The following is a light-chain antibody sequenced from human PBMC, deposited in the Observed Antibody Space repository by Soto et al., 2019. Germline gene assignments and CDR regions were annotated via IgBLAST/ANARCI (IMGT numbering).Light chain of an antibody. CDR3: QQRSTWPYT. Sequence: EIVLTQSPATLSLSPGERATLSCRASQSVSSSLAWYQQRPGQAPRLLIYDASNRATGIPARFSGSGSGADFILTISSLEPEDFAVYYCQQRSTWPYTFGQGTNLEIK. J-gene: IGKJ2*01. V-gene: IGKV3-11*01. CDR1: QSVSSS. CDR2: DAS.